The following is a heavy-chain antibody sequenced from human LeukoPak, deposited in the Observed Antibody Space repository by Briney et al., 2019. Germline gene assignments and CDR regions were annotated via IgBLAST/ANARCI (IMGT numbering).Heavy chain of an antibody. CDR3: ARVLSSWVDY. J-gene: IGHJ4*02. Sequence: PSETLSLTCAVSSYSISRGYYWGWIRQPPGKGLEWIGRIYHSGSTYYNPSLKSRVTISVDTSKNQLSLKLSSVTAADTAVYYCARVLSSWVDYWGQGTLVTVSS. CDR1: SYSISRGYY. D-gene: IGHD6-13*01. CDR2: IYHSGST. V-gene: IGHV4-38-2*01.